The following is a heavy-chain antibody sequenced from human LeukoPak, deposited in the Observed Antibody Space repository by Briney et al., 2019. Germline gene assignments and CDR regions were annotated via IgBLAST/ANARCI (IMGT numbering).Heavy chain of an antibody. CDR1: GFTFSSYA. CDR2: ISGSDGTT. J-gene: IGHJ5*02. D-gene: IGHD1-1*01. V-gene: IGHV3-23*01. CDR3: AKVDNWKYGHHDL. Sequence: GGSLRLSCAASGFTFSSYAMCWVRQPPGKGLEWVSSISGSDGTTYYADSVKGRFTISRDNSKYTLSLQMNSLRAEDTAVYYCAKVDNWKYGHHDLWGQGTLVTVSS.